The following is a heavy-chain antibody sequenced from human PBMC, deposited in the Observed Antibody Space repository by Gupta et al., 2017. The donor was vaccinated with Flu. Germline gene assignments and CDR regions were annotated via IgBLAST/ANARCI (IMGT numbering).Heavy chain of an antibody. Sequence: ELQLVESGGGLVKPGGSLRLSCAASGFPFITAWMAWGRKAPGKGLEWVGRIKSKTDGGTIDYAAPVKGRFTISRDDSKNTLYLQMNSLKTEDTAVYYCTTDGGIAVRPMFDYWGQGALVTVSS. CDR2: IKSKTDGGTI. CDR1: GFPFITAW. J-gene: IGHJ4*02. D-gene: IGHD6-6*01. V-gene: IGHV3-15*01. CDR3: TTDGGIAVRPMFDY.